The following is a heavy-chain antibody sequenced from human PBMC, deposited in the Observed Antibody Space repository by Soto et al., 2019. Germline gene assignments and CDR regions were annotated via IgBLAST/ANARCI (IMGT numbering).Heavy chain of an antibody. CDR3: VKGYWQADV. V-gene: IGHV3-23*01. Sequence: EVQLLESGGGLVQPGGSLRLSCAASGFTFSTYAMNWVRQAPGNGLEWVSAISGSGGSIHYADSVKGRFTISRDNSKNTRYLQMTSLRDGDTAVYHCVKGYWQADVWGQGTTVTVSS. CDR1: GFTFSTYA. D-gene: IGHD2-8*02. J-gene: IGHJ6*02. CDR2: ISGSGGSI.